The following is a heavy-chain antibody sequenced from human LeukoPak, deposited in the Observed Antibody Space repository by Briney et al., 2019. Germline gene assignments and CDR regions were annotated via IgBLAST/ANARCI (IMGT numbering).Heavy chain of an antibody. Sequence: GRSLRLSCAVSGFTFSSYGMHWVRQAPGKGLEWVAFIRYDGSNKYYADSVKGRFTISRDNSKNTLYLQMNSLRAEDTAVYYCAKDRYDSSGYALDYWGQGTLVTVSS. V-gene: IGHV3-30*02. D-gene: IGHD3-22*01. CDR1: GFTFSSYG. CDR2: IRYDGSNK. J-gene: IGHJ4*02. CDR3: AKDRYDSSGYALDY.